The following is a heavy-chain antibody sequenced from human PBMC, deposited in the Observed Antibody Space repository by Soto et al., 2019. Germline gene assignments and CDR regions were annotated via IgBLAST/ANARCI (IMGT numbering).Heavy chain of an antibody. CDR2: INAGNGNT. CDR3: AMSFVVVTALDD. V-gene: IGHV1-3*05. CDR1: GYTFATYA. Sequence: QVQLVQSGAEEKKPGASVKVSFKASGYTFATYAMHWVRQAPGQRLEWMGWINAGNGNTKYSEKFQGRVTITRDTSASTAYMELSSLRSADTAVYYWAMSFVVVTALDDWGQGTLGTVSS. J-gene: IGHJ4*02. D-gene: IGHD2-21*02.